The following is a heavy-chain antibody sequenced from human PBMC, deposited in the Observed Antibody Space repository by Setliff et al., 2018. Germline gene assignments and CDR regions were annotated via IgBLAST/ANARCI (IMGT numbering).Heavy chain of an antibody. CDR1: GGSSRNYY. D-gene: IGHD3-3*01. CDR3: ARFSSPVTRFDVLQFLEWSERGHEYHYYGMDV. V-gene: IGHV4-34*01. J-gene: IGHJ6*02. Sequence: LSLTCAVFGGSSRNYYWSWVRQPPGKGLEWIGEIDHTGGTKFNPTLKCRVTISVDTSKNQFALNLNSVTAADTAVYYCARFSSPVTRFDVLQFLEWSERGHEYHYYGMDVWGQGTTVTVSS. CDR2: IDHTGGT.